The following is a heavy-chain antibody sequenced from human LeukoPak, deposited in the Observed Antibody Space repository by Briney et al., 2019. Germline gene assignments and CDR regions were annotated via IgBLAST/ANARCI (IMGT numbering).Heavy chain of an antibody. J-gene: IGHJ6*03. V-gene: IGHV3-23*01. CDR2: VSDSGGST. D-gene: IGHD6-13*01. CDR3: AKSRIAKYYYYMDV. Sequence: GGSLRLSCAASGFTFSTYAMSWVRQAPGKRLEWVSAVSDSGGSTYYADSVKGRFTNSRDNSKNTLYLQMNSLRAEDTAVYYCAKSRIAKYYYYMDVWGKGTTVTVSS. CDR1: GFTFSTYA.